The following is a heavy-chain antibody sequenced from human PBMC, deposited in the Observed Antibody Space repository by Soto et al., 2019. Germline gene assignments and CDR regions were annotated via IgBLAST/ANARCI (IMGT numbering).Heavy chain of an antibody. CDR1: GGSISSSSYY. Sequence: PSETLSLTCTVSGGSISSSSYYWGWIRQPPGKGLEWIGSIYYSGSTYYNPSLKSRVTISVDTSKNQFSLKLSSVTAADTAVYYCARLPPLRITIFGVVPSPYFDYWGQGTLVTVSS. CDR3: ARLPPLRITIFGVVPSPYFDY. J-gene: IGHJ4*02. CDR2: IYYSGST. D-gene: IGHD3-3*01. V-gene: IGHV4-39*01.